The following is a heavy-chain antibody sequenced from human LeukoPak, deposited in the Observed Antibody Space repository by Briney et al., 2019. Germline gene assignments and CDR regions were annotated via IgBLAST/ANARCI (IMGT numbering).Heavy chain of an antibody. V-gene: IGHV1-46*01. CDR2: INPSGGST. CDR1: GYTFTGYY. Sequence: ASVKVSCKASGYTFTGYYMHWVRQAPGQGLEWMGRINPSGGSTSYAQKFQGRVTMTRDTSTSTVYMELSSLRSEDTAVYYCARDVRYCSSTSCYRLRYYYYGMDVWGQGTTVTVSS. D-gene: IGHD2-2*01. J-gene: IGHJ6*02. CDR3: ARDVRYCSSTSCYRLRYYYYGMDV.